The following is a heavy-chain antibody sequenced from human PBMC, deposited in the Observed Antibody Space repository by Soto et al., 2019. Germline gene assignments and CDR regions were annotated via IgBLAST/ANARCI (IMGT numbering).Heavy chain of an antibody. CDR1: GFTFSSYW. J-gene: IGHJ4*02. Sequence: GGSLRLSCAASGFTFSSYWMSWVRQAPGKGLEWVANIKQDGSEKYYVDSVKGRFTISRDNAKNSLYLQMNSLRAEDTAVYYCARDNNNYYDSSGYYGYWGQGTLVTVSS. CDR3: ARDNNNYYDSSGYYGY. CDR2: IKQDGSEK. D-gene: IGHD3-22*01. V-gene: IGHV3-7*05.